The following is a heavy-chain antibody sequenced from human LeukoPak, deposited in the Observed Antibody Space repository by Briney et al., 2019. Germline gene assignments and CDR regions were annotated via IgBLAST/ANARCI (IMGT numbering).Heavy chain of an antibody. V-gene: IGHV3-48*01. CDR3: ASTVRYYMDV. J-gene: IGHJ6*03. CDR1: GFTFSSYS. CDR2: ISSSSSTI. Sequence: GGSLRLSCAASGFTFSSYSMNWVRQAPGKGLEWVSHISSSSSTIYYADSVKGRFTISRDNSKNTLYLQMNSLRAEDTAVYYCASTVRYYMDVWGKGTTVTISS. D-gene: IGHD2-21*02.